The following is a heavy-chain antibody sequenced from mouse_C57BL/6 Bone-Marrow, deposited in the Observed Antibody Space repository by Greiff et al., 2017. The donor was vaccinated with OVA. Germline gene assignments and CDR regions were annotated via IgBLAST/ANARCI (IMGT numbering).Heavy chain of an antibody. J-gene: IGHJ4*01. CDR1: GFTFSDYY. V-gene: IGHV5-12*01. D-gene: IGHD5-5*01. CDR2: ISIGGGST. CDR3: ARRSYLDPMDY. Sequence: EVQGVESGGGLVQPGGSLKLSCAASGFTFSDYYMYWVRQTPEKRLEWVAYISIGGGSTYYPDTVKGRFTLSRDNAKNTLYLQKSRLKSEDTTMYYGARRSYLDPMDYWGQGTSVTVSS.